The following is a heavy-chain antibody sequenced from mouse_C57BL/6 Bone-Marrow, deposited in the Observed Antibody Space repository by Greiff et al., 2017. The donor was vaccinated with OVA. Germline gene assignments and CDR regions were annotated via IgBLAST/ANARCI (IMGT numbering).Heavy chain of an antibody. CDR2: ISNLAYSI. CDR3: ARHGGLRGFDY. J-gene: IGHJ2*01. D-gene: IGHD2-2*01. Sequence: EVKLVESGGGLVQPGGSLKLSCAASGFTFSDYGMAWVRQAPRKGPEWVAFISNLAYSIYYADTVTGRFTISRENAKNTLYLEMSSLRSEDTAMYYCARHGGLRGFDYWGQGTTLTVSS. V-gene: IGHV5-15*01. CDR1: GFTFSDYG.